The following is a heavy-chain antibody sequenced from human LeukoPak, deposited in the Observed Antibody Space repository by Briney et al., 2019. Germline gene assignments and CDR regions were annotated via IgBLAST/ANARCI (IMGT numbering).Heavy chain of an antibody. CDR2: ISSSSSAI. D-gene: IGHD5-12*01. CDR1: GFSFSSYS. V-gene: IGHV3-48*01. CDR3: AVDYGMDV. Sequence: GGSLRLSCAASGFSFSSYSMNWVRQAPGKGLEWVAYISSSSSAIYYADSVKGRFTISRDNARTSLYLQMNSLRAEDTAVYYCAVDYGMDVWGQGTRSPSP. J-gene: IGHJ6*02.